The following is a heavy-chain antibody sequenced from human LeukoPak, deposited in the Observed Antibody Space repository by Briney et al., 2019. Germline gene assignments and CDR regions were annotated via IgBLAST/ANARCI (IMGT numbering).Heavy chain of an antibody. J-gene: IGHJ4*02. CDR1: GDSSSSYY. V-gene: IGHV4-4*09. CDR3: SREYSSGWYSSFDY. D-gene: IGHD6-19*01. CDR2: IHTSGST. Sequence: SETLSLTCTVSGDSSSSYYWSWIRQPPGKGLEWIGYIHTSGSTNYNPSLKSRVTISLDTSKSQFSLRLTSVTAADTAVYYCSREYSSGWYSSFDYWGQGTLVSVSP.